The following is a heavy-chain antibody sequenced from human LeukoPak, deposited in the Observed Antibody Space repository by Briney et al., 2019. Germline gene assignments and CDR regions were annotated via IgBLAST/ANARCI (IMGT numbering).Heavy chain of an antibody. CDR1: GFTFSSYA. V-gene: IGHV3-23*01. Sequence: PGGSLRLSCAASGFTFSSYAMSWVRQAPGKGLEWVSAISGSGGSTYYADSVKGRFTISRDNSKNTLYLQMDSLRAEDTAVYYCARLPPSGSYKTLGGYFDYWGQGTLVTVSS. D-gene: IGHD1-26*01. CDR2: ISGSGGST. J-gene: IGHJ4*02. CDR3: ARLPPSGSYKTLGGYFDY.